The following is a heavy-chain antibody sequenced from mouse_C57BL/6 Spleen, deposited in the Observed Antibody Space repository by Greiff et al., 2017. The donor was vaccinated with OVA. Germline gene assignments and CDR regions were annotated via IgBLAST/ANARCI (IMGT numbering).Heavy chain of an antibody. D-gene: IGHD2-4*01. Sequence: EVQLVESGGGLVKPGGSLKLSCAASGFTFSDYGMHWVRQAPEKGLEWVAYISSGSSTIYYADTVKGRFTISSDNATNTLFLQMTSLRSEDTDMYYCARLITTRVWYFDVWGTGTTVTVSS. J-gene: IGHJ1*03. V-gene: IGHV5-17*01. CDR3: ARLITTRVWYFDV. CDR2: ISSGSSTI. CDR1: GFTFSDYG.